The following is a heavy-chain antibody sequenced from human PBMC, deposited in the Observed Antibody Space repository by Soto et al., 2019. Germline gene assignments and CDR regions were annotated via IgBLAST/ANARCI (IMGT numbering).Heavy chain of an antibody. Sequence: ASVKVSCKASGYTFTSYGISWVRQAPGQGLEWMGWISAYNGNTNYAQKLQGRVTMTTDTSTSTAYMELRSLRSDDTAVYYCARVGRYCSSTSCYDEGWFDPWGQGTLVTVSS. D-gene: IGHD2-2*01. CDR3: ARVGRYCSSTSCYDEGWFDP. J-gene: IGHJ5*02. CDR2: ISAYNGNT. V-gene: IGHV1-18*01. CDR1: GYTFTSYG.